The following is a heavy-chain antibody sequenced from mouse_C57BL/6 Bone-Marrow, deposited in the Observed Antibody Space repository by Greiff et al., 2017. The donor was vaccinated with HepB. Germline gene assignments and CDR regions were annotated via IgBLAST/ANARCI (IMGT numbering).Heavy chain of an antibody. CDR2: IDPNSGGT. J-gene: IGHJ3*01. V-gene: IGHV1-72*01. CDR3: AREDPSGKIAWFAY. Sequence: VQLQQPGAELVKPGASVKLSCKASGYTFTSYWMHWVKQRPGRGLEWIGRIDPNSGGTKYNEKFKSKATLTVDKPSSTAYMQLSSLTSEYSAVYFCAREDPSGKIAWFAYWGQGTLVTVSA. D-gene: IGHD3-1*01. CDR1: GYTFTSYW.